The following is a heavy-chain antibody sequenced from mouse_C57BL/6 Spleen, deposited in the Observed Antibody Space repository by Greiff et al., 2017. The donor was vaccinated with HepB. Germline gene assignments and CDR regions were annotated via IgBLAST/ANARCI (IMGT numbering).Heavy chain of an antibody. Sequence: QVHVKQSGAELVRPGASVTLSCKASGYTFTDYEMHWVKQTPVHGLEWIGAIDPETGGTAYNQKFKGKAILTADKSSSTAYMELRSLTSEDSAVYYCTRTTYYGSTYYAMDYWGQGTSVTVSS. CDR1: GYTFTDYE. D-gene: IGHD1-1*01. V-gene: IGHV1-15*01. CDR3: TRTTYYGSTYYAMDY. CDR2: IDPETGGT. J-gene: IGHJ4*01.